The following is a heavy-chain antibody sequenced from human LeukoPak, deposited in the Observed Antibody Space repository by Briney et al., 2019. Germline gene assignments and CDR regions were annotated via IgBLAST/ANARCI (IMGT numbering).Heavy chain of an antibody. Sequence: ASVKVSCKASGYTFINYGITWVRQAPGQGHEWMGWIGDHNDNAKYAQIVQGRVTMTTDTSTSTAYMELRSLRSGDTAVYYCARTNYNILTDYYNGDNWFDLWGQGTLVTVSS. CDR1: GYTFINYG. D-gene: IGHD3-9*01. CDR3: ARTNYNILTDYYNGDNWFDL. V-gene: IGHV1-18*01. CDR2: IGDHNDNA. J-gene: IGHJ5*02.